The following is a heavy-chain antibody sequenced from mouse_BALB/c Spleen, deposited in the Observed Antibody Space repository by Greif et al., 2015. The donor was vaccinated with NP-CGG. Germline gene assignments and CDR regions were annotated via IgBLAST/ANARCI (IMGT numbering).Heavy chain of an antibody. J-gene: IGHJ1*01. Sequence: EVQGVESGAELVKPGASVKLSCTASGFNIKDTYMHWVKQRPEQGLEWIGRIDPANGNTKYDPKFQGKATITADTSSNTAYLQLSSLTSEDTAVYYCARWDWYFGVWGAGTTVTVSS. CDR2: IDPANGNT. CDR3: ARWDWYFGV. V-gene: IGHV14-3*02. CDR1: GFNIKDTY.